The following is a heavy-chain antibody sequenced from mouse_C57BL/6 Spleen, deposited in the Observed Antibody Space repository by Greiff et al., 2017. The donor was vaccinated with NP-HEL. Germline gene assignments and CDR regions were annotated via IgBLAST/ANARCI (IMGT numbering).Heavy chain of an antibody. Sequence: QVQLQEPGAELVRPGASVKLSCKASGYTFTSYGISWVKQRTGQGLEWIGEIYPRSGNTYYNEKFKGKATLTADKSSSTAYMELRSLTSEDSAVYFCARWRGNYEFDYWGQGTTLTVSS. V-gene: IGHV1-81*01. J-gene: IGHJ2*01. CDR3: ARWRGNYEFDY. CDR2: IYPRSGNT. CDR1: GYTFTSYG. D-gene: IGHD2-1*01.